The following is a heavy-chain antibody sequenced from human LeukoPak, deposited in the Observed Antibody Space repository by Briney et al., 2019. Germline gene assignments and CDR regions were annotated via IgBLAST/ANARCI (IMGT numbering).Heavy chain of an antibody. CDR1: GGSISSSSYY. J-gene: IGHJ3*02. CDR2: IYYSGST. V-gene: IGHV4-31*03. Sequence: SETLSLTCTVSGGSISSSSYYWGWIRQHPGKGLEWIGYIYYSGSTYYNPSLKSRVTISVDTSKNQFSLKLSSVTAADTAVYYCARFIMITFGGVIVSAPYAFDIWGQGTMVTVSS. D-gene: IGHD3-16*02. CDR3: ARFIMITFGGVIVSAPYAFDI.